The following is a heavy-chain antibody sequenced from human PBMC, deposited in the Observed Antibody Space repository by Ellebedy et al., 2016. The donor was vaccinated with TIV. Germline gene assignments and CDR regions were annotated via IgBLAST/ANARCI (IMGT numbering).Heavy chain of an antibody. J-gene: IGHJ3*02. V-gene: IGHV4-59*13. CDR2: MHYSGKT. D-gene: IGHD3-10*01. Sequence: SETLSLTXTVSGGAISSYYWSWIRQTPGKGLEWIGYMHYSGKTNSNPSLKSRAIISVDTAKNQFSLKLSSVTAADTAVYYCARGDLGGLTDPIWGQGTMVTVSS. CDR3: ARGDLGGLTDPI. CDR1: GGAISSYY.